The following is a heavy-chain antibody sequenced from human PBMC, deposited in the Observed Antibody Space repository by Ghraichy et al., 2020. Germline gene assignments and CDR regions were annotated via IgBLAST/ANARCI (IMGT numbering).Heavy chain of an antibody. D-gene: IGHD3-22*01. J-gene: IGHJ4*02. Sequence: ESLNISCTVSGGSISSYYWSWIRQPPGKVLEWIGYIYYSGSTNYNPSLKSRVTISVDTSKNQFSLKLSSVTAADTAVYYCARYDDYDGSGFYFWGQGTLVTVSS. CDR2: IYYSGST. V-gene: IGHV4-59*01. CDR3: ARYDDYDGSGFYF. CDR1: GGSISSYY.